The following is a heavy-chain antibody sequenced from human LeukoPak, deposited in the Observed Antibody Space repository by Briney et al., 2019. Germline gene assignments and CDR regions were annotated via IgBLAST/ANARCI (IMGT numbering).Heavy chain of an antibody. CDR1: GFSFDKYG. D-gene: IGHD2-2*01. J-gene: IGHJ4*02. CDR3: AKDVPTAYFDY. Sequence: GGSLRLSCVASGFSFDKYGIHWVRQAPGKGLEWVTFMQYDGSDKFYADSVKGRFTISRDNSKTTLYLQMNSLRAEDTAVYYCAKDVPTAYFDYWGQGTLVTVSS. CDR2: MQYDGSDK. V-gene: IGHV3-30*02.